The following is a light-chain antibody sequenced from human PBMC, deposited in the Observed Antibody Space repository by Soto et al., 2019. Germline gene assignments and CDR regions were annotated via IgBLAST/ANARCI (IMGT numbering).Light chain of an antibody. J-gene: IGKJ1*01. CDR3: QQYHTYPWT. CDR2: KAS. V-gene: IGKV1-5*03. Sequence: DIQMTQSPSTLSASVGDTVTITCQASHSIETWLAWYQQKPGKAPKLRIHKASSLENGVPSSFSGSGSGTEFTLTISSLQPDDFATYFCQQYHTYPWTFGQGTKVEFK. CDR1: HSIETW.